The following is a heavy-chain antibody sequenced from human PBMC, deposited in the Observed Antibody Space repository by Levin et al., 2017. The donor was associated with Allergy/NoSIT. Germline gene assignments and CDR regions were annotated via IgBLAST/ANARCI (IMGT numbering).Heavy chain of an antibody. D-gene: IGHD2-21*02. CDR3: ARGWGLDF. CDR2: TYYRSKWFN. V-gene: IGHV6-1*01. CDR1: GDSVSSNDAA. Sequence: QTLSLTCAISGDSVSSNDAAWNWIRQSPSRGLEWLGRTYYRSKWFNDYSESVQSRITINADTSKNQFSLHLNSVTPEDTAVYYCARGWGLDFWGQGTLVTVSA. J-gene: IGHJ4*02.